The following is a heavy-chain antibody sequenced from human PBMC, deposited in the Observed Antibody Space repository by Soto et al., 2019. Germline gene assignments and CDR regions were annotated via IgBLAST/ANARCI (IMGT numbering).Heavy chain of an antibody. Sequence: ASVKVSCKASGGTFSSYAISWVRQAPGQGLEWMGGIIPIFGTANYAQKFQGRVTITADKSTSTAYMELSSLRSEDTAVYYCARAPRAYCSSTSCYKGLDFDIWGQGTMVT. J-gene: IGHJ3*02. V-gene: IGHV1-69*06. CDR3: ARAPRAYCSSTSCYKGLDFDI. CDR2: IIPIFGTA. D-gene: IGHD2-2*02. CDR1: GGTFSSYA.